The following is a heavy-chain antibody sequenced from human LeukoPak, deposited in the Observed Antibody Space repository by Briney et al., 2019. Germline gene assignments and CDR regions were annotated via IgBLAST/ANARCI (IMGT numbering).Heavy chain of an antibody. V-gene: IGHV4-61*01. Sequence: PSETLSLICTVSGGSISSSSNYWGWIRQPPGKGLEWIGYIYYSGSTNYNPSLKSRVTISVDTSKNQFSLKLSSVTAADTAVYYCARDRNIVAPDSSYMDVWGKGTTVTVSS. CDR3: ARDRNIVAPDSSYMDV. CDR1: GGSISSSSNY. CDR2: IYYSGST. J-gene: IGHJ6*03. D-gene: IGHD5-12*01.